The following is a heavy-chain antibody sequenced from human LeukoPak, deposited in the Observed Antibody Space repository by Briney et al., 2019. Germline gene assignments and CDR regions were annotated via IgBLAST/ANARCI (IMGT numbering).Heavy chain of an antibody. V-gene: IGHV1-69*13. CDR3: TRGEDYVVEVTATTWTLFGY. Sequence: SVKVSCKASGGTFSNLGISWVRQAPGHGLEWMGGIIPIFATATYAQKFQGRVTITADDSTSTAYMELRSLRSDDTAVYYCTRGEDYVVEVTATTWTLFGYWGQGTLVTVSS. CDR1: GGTFSNLG. CDR2: IIPIFATA. J-gene: IGHJ4*02. D-gene: IGHD2-15*01.